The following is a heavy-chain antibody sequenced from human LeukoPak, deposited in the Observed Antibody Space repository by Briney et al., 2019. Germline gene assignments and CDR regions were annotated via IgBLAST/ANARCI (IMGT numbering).Heavy chain of an antibody. V-gene: IGHV4-39*07. CDR1: GGSISSSSYY. J-gene: IGHJ4*02. CDR2: IYYSGST. Sequence: PSETLSLTCTVSGGSISSSSYYWGWIRQPPGKGLEGIGSIYYSGSTYYNPSLKRRVTISVDTSKNQFSLKLSSVTAADTAVYYCAREYDFWSGYLDYWGQGTLVTVSS. CDR3: AREYDFWSGYLDY. D-gene: IGHD3-3*01.